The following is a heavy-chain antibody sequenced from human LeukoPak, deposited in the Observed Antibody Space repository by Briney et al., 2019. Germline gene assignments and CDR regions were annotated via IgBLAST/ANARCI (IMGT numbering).Heavy chain of an antibody. V-gene: IGHV3-21*01. CDR3: ARELGTSGYDALDY. Sequence: PGGSLRLSCAASGFIFSSYWMHWVRQAPGKGLEWVSSISSSSSYIYYADSVKGRFTISRGNAKNSLYLQMNSLRAEDTAVYYCARELGTSGYDALDYWGQGTLVTVSS. J-gene: IGHJ4*02. CDR2: ISSSSSYI. CDR1: GFIFSSYW. D-gene: IGHD5-12*01.